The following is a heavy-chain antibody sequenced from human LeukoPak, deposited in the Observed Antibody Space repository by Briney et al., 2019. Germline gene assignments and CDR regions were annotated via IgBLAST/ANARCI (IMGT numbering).Heavy chain of an antibody. CDR3: ARESNRGSGYSYGLLRN. Sequence: GASVKVSCKASGYTFTGYYMHWVRQAPGQGLEWMGWINPNSGGTNYAQKFQGRVTMTRDTSISTAYMELSRLRSDDTAVYYCARESNRGSGYSYGLLRNWGQGTLVTVSS. D-gene: IGHD5-18*01. CDR1: GYTFTGYY. J-gene: IGHJ4*02. CDR2: INPNSGGT. V-gene: IGHV1-2*02.